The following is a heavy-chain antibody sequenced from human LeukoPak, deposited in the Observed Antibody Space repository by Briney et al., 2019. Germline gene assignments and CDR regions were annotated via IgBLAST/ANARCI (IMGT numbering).Heavy chain of an antibody. V-gene: IGHV4-39*01. J-gene: IGHJ1*01. CDR3: ARHYVLEIGYFQH. CDR1: GGSISSSSYY. D-gene: IGHD3-16*01. Sequence: SETLSLTCTVSGGSISSSSYYWGWIRQPPGKGLEWIGSIYYSGSTYYNPSLKSRVTISVDTSKNQFSLKLGSVTAADTAVYYCARHYVLEIGYFQHWGQGTLVTVSS. CDR2: IYYSGST.